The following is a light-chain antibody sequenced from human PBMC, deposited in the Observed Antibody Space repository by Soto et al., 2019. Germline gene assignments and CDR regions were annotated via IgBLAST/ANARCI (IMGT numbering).Light chain of an antibody. CDR1: QSISSW. V-gene: IGKV1-5*01. CDR2: DAS. CDR3: QQYNSYPWT. J-gene: IGKJ1*01. Sequence: DIQMTQSPSTLSASVGDRVTITCRASQSISSWLAWYQQKPGKAPKLLIYDASSLESGVPSRFSGSGSGTEFTLTISNLPPDDFATYYCQQYNSYPWTFGQGTKVEIK.